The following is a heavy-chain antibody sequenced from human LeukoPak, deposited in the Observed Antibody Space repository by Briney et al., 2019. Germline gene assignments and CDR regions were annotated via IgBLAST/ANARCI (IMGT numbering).Heavy chain of an antibody. Sequence: GASVKVSCKASGYTFTGYYMHWVRQAPGQGLEWMGWINPNSGGTNYAQKFQGRVTMTRDTSISTAYVELSRLRSDDTAVYYCARGAHYHDSSEGFDYWGQGTLVSVPT. CDR3: ARGAHYHDSSEGFDY. V-gene: IGHV1-2*02. J-gene: IGHJ4*02. D-gene: IGHD3-22*01. CDR2: INPNSGGT. CDR1: GYTFTGYY.